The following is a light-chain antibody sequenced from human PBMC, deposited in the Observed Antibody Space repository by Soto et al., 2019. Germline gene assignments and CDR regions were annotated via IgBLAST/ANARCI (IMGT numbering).Light chain of an antibody. Sequence: EIVMTQSPATLSVSPGERATLSCRASQSVSSNLAWYQQKPGQAPRLLIYGASTRATGIPARFSGSGSGTEFTLTISSLKSEDFAVYYCQQYNNWPLLTFGGGTKVEIK. CDR3: QQYNNWPLLT. V-gene: IGKV3-15*01. J-gene: IGKJ4*01. CDR2: GAS. CDR1: QSVSSN.